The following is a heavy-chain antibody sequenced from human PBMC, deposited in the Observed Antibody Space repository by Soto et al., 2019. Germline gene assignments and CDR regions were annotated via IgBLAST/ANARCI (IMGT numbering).Heavy chain of an antibody. J-gene: IGHJ3*01. V-gene: IGHV1-3*01. CDR1: GFTFSDNL. Sequence: QVQLVQSGAEVRKPGASVNISCRASGFTFSDNLINWVRQAPGQSLEWVGWVNPDNGNTRYSQPFQDRATISRHSSVSVSYVEVTDLPSADPAVAYCARDILSVGARANDAVDVWHQGTRVIGSS. CDR2: VNPDNGNT. D-gene: IGHD2-15*01. CDR3: ARDILSVGARANDAVDV.